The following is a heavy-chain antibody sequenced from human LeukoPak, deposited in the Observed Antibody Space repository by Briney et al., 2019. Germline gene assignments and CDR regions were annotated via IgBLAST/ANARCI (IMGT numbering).Heavy chain of an antibody. CDR2: IRGSADTT. CDR1: GFTFSTFA. CDR3: AKGGGWLYYLDF. Sequence: GGSLRLSCGAWGFTFSTFAMNWVRQAPGKGVEGVSAIRGSADTTYYADSVKGRFSISRDNSKNTVYLQMNSLRTEDTAVYYCAKGGGWLYYLDFWGQRPLVTVSP. V-gene: IGHV3-23*01. D-gene: IGHD6-19*01. J-gene: IGHJ4*02.